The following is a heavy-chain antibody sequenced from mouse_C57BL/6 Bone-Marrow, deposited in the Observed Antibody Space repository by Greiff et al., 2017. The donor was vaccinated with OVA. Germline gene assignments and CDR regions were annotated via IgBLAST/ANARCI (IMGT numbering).Heavy chain of an antibody. J-gene: IGHJ3*01. CDR2: INSDGGST. V-gene: IGHV5-2*01. Sequence: EVQVVESGGGLVQPGESLKLSCESNEYEFPSHDMSWVRKTPEKRLELVAAINSDGGSTYYPDTMERRFIISRDNTKKTLYLQMSSLRSEDTALYYCARQGPTIVTTKFAYWGQGTLVTVSA. D-gene: IGHD2-5*01. CDR1: EYEFPSHD. CDR3: ARQGPTIVTTKFAY.